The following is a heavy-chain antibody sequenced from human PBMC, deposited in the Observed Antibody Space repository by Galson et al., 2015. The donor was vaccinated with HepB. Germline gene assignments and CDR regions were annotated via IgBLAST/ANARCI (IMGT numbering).Heavy chain of an antibody. D-gene: IGHD6-13*01. J-gene: IGHJ6*02. V-gene: IGHV3-23*01. CDR1: GFTFSSYA. CDR2: ISGSGGST. CDR3: ANAPYSSSWVRGTTGMDV. Sequence: SLRLSSAASGFTFSSYAMSWVRQAPGKGLEWVSAISGSGGSTYYADSVKGRFTISRDNSKNTLYLQMNSLRAEDTAVYYCANAPYSSSWVRGTTGMDVWGQGTTVTVSS.